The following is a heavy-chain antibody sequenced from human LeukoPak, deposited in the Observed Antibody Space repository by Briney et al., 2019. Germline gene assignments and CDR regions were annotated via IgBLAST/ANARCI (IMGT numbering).Heavy chain of an antibody. CDR3: ARGYRYYYDSSGYFFDY. CDR2: INHSGST. D-gene: IGHD3-22*01. J-gene: IGHJ4*02. V-gene: IGHV4-34*01. CDR1: GFTFSSYS. Sequence: PGGSLRLSCAASGFTFSSYSMNWVRQPPGKGLEWIGEINHSGSTNYNPSLKSRVTISVDTSKNQFSLKLSSVTAADTAVYYCARGYRYYYDSSGYFFDYWGQGTLVTVSS.